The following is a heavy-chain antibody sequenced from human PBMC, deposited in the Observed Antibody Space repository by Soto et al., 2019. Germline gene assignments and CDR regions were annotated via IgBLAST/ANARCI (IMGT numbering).Heavy chain of an antibody. CDR3: ARGQLGYYYYYGMDV. CDR2: IHHSGST. D-gene: IGHD6-6*01. V-gene: IGHV4-4*02. Sequence: TSETLSLTCGVSSGSISSSTWWTWVRQPPGKGLEWIGEIHHSGSTNYNPSLKSRVTISVDTSKNQFSLKLTSVTAADTAVYYCARGQLGYYYYYGMDVWGQGTTVTVSS. J-gene: IGHJ6*02. CDR1: SGSISSSTW.